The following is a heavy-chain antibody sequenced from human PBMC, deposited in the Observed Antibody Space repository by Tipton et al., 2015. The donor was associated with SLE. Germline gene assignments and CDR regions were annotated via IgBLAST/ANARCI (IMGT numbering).Heavy chain of an antibody. V-gene: IGHV4-30-4*01. J-gene: IGHJ4*02. CDR1: GGSLRSGDYY. Sequence: TLSLTCTVSGGSLRSGDYYWSWIRQPPGKGLEWIGYIHDSGATFYHPSLRSRSAISVDTSQNQFSLRLTSATAADTAIYYCARHPGASFDFWGQGILVTVSS. CDR3: ARHPGASFDF. CDR2: IHDSGAT.